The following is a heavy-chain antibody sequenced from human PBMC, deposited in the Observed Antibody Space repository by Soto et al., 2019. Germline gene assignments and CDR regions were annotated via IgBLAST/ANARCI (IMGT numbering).Heavy chain of an antibody. Sequence: QVQLVESGGGVVQPGRSLRLSCAASGFTFSNYAIHWVRQAPGKGLEWVAVLSYDGNNIHYADCVKGGFTVSRDNSKNTLFPQMISLRDEDTALSYCARGPMGDAAMVTNYFDYGGQGTLVTVSS. D-gene: IGHD5-18*01. J-gene: IGHJ4*02. CDR2: LSYDGNNI. CDR3: ARGPMGDAAMVTNYFDY. CDR1: GFTFSNYA. V-gene: IGHV3-30-3*01.